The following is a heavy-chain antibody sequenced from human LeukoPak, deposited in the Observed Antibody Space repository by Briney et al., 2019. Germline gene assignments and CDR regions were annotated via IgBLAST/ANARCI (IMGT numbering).Heavy chain of an antibody. CDR1: GGSFSGYY. CDR3: ARSGPMPDNLRYFDY. V-gene: IGHV4-34*01. CDR2: INHSGST. Sequence: SETLSLTCAAYGGSFSGYYWSWIRQPPGKGLEWIGEINHSGSTNYNPSLKSRVTISVDTSKNQFSLKLSSVTAADTAVYYCARSGPMPDNLRYFDYWGQGTLVTVSS. J-gene: IGHJ4*02. D-gene: IGHD5/OR15-5a*01.